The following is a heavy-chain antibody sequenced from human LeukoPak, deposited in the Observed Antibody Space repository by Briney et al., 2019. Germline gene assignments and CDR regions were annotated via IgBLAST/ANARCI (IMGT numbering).Heavy chain of an antibody. CDR3: TRSSGWWSLDY. CDR1: GDSISSSNW. J-gene: IGHJ4*02. D-gene: IGHD6-19*01. Sequence: SETLSLTCTVSGDSISSSNWWNWVRLPPGQGLDWIGEISHTGSTKYSPPLKDRVTISKDNSKNQFSLKLNSVTAADTATYYCTRSSGWWSLDYWGQGALVTVSS. CDR2: ISHTGST. V-gene: IGHV4-4*02.